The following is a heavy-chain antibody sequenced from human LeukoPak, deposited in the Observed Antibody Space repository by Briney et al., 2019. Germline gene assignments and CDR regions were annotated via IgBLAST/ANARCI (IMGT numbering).Heavy chain of an antibody. Sequence: PSQNLSLTCTVSGGSLSSGDYYWGWIRQPPGKCLEWIGFIYYSGSTYYNPSRKSRVTISVDTSKNQFSLKLSSVTAADTAVYYCASLDSSGYWFDPWGQGTLVTVSS. V-gene: IGHV4-30-4*01. D-gene: IGHD6-19*01. CDR1: GGSLSSGDYY. CDR2: IYYSGST. J-gene: IGHJ5*02. CDR3: ASLDSSGYWFDP.